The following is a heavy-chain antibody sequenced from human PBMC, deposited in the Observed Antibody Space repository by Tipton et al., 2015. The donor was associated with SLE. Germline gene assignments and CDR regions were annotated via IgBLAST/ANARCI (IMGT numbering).Heavy chain of an antibody. V-gene: IGHV3-43*01. J-gene: IGHJ4*02. D-gene: IGHD6-13*01. Sequence: SLRLSCAASGFTFDDYTMHWVRQAPGKGLEWVSLISWDGGSTYYADSVKGRFTISRDNSKNSLYLQMNSLRTEDTALYYCAKEGGAAAVFFDYWGQGTLVTVPS. CDR3: AKEGGAAAVFFDY. CDR2: ISWDGGST. CDR1: GFTFDDYT.